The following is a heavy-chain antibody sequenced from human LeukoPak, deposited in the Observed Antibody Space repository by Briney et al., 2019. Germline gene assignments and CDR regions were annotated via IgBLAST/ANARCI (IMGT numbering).Heavy chain of an antibody. CDR2: ISSNGGST. J-gene: IGHJ6*03. CDR3: ARAGYSYGNNYYYYMDV. CDR1: GFTFSSYA. Sequence: GGSLRLSCAASGFTFSSYAMHWVRQAPGKGLEYVSAISSNGGSTYYANSVKGRFTISRDNSKNTLYLQMGSLRAEDMAVYYCARAGYSYGNNYYYYMDVWGKGTTVTISS. V-gene: IGHV3-64*01. D-gene: IGHD5-18*01.